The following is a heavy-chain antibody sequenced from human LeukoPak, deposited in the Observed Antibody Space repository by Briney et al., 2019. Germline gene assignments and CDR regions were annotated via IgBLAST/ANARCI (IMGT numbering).Heavy chain of an antibody. J-gene: IGHJ5*02. CDR2: ISSSSSTI. Sequence: PGGSLRLSCAASGFTFSSYSMNWVRQAPGKGLEWVSYISSSSSTIYYADSVKGRFTISRDNAKNSLYLQMNSLRAEDTAVYYCARDARSYSSGWFDPWGQGTLVTVSS. CDR1: GFTFSSYS. CDR3: ARDARSYSSGWFDP. D-gene: IGHD6-19*01. V-gene: IGHV3-48*04.